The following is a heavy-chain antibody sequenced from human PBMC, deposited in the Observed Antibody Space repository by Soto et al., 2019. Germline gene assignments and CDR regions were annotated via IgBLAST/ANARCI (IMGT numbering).Heavy chain of an antibody. D-gene: IGHD3-9*01. CDR1: GFTFSDYY. CDR2: MSNSGSTI. CDR3: ARPPLGYTGYVDY. Sequence: QVQLVESGGGLVKPGGSLRLSCAASGFTFSDYYMSWIRQAPGKGLEWITYMSNSGSTIYYADSVKGRFTISRDNAKNSLSLQMNSLRAADTAMYYCARPPLGYTGYVDYWGQGILVTVSS. J-gene: IGHJ4*02. V-gene: IGHV3-11*01.